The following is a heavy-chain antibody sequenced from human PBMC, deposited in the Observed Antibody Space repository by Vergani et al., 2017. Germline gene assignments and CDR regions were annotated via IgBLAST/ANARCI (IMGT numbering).Heavy chain of an antibody. J-gene: IGHJ6*02. CDR2: IYTSGSN. V-gene: IGHV4-4*07. Sequence: QVQLQESGPGLVKPSETLSLTCTVSGGSISSYYWSWIRQPAGKGLEWIGRIYTSGSNNYNPSLKSRVTMSVDTSKNQFSLKLSSVTAADTAVYYCARDGSRDIAVAGTPAYYYYGMDVWGQGTTVTVSS. CDR3: ARDGSRDIAVAGTPAYYYYGMDV. CDR1: GGSISSYY. D-gene: IGHD6-19*01.